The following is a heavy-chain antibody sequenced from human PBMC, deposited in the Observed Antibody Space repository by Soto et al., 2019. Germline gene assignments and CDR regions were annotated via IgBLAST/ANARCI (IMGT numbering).Heavy chain of an antibody. CDR1: GFTFSGSA. V-gene: IGHV3-73*01. Sequence: PGGSLRLSCAASGFTFSGSAMHWVRQASGKGLEWVGRIKSKANSYATAYAASVKGRFTISRDDSKNTAYLQMNSLKTEDTAVYYCTRLYGDYQDYWGQGTLVTVSS. D-gene: IGHD4-17*01. CDR2: IKSKANSYAT. CDR3: TRLYGDYQDY. J-gene: IGHJ4*02.